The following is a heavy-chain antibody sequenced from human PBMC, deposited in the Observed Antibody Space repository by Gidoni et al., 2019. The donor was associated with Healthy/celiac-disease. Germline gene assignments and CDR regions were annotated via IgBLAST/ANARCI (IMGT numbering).Heavy chain of an antibody. J-gene: IGHJ4*02. CDR3: TRAAGYVDY. D-gene: IGHD6-13*01. CDR2: IRSKANSYAT. V-gene: IGHV3-73*02. CDR1: GFTFIGSA. Sequence: EVQLVESGGGLVQPGGSLKLSCAASGFTFIGSAMHWFRQASGKVLEWVGRIRSKANSYATAYAASVKGRFTISRDDSKNTAYLQMNSLKTEDTAVYYCTRAAGYVDYWGQGTLVTVSS.